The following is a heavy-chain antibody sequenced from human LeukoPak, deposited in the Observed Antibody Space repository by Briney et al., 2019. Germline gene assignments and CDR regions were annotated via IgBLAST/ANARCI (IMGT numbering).Heavy chain of an antibody. CDR1: GFTFSSYG. CDR3: AKTWGDQALFDY. CDR2: ISYDGSYK. V-gene: IGHV3-30*18. J-gene: IGHJ4*02. D-gene: IGHD2-21*02. Sequence: SGGSLRLSCAASGFTFSSYGMHWVRQAPGKGLEWVAVISYDGSYKYYADSVKGRFTISRDNSKNTLYLQMNSLRTEDTAVYYCAKTWGDQALFDYWGQGTLVTVSS.